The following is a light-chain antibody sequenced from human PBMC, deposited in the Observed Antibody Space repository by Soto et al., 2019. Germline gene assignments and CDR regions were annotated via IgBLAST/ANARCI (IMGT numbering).Light chain of an antibody. CDR2: AAS. CDR3: QQSYSSLP. Sequence: DIQMTQSPSSLSASVGDRVTITCRASQSISNYLNWYQQKPGKAPKLLIYAASSLQSGVPSRFSGSGSGTDFTLTISSLQPEDFATYYCQQSYSSLPFVQGTRLEIK. J-gene: IGKJ5*01. CDR1: QSISNY. V-gene: IGKV1-39*01.